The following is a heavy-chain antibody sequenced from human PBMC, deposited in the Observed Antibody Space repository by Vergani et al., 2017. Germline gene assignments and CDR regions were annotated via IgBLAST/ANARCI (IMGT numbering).Heavy chain of an antibody. V-gene: IGHV3-20*04. Sequence: EVKLVESGGGLVRPGGSLRLSCAGNGFIFDSNGMSWVRQVPGKGLEWVSGINWNGDNTGYADSVKGRFTISRDNAKNSLYLQMNRLRVEDTALYYCAREASIGFYDYFDYWGQGTLVTVSS. CDR2: INWNGDNT. D-gene: IGHD6-19*01. CDR1: GFIFDSNG. CDR3: AREASIGFYDYFDY. J-gene: IGHJ4*02.